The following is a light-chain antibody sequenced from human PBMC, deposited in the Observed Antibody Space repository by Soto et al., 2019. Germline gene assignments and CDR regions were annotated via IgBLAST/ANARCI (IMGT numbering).Light chain of an antibody. V-gene: IGLV2-23*01. J-gene: IGLJ3*02. Sequence: QSVLTQPASVSVSPGQSITISCTGTSSDVGTYNLVSWYQQHPGKAPKLMIYEGSKRPSRVSNRFSGSKSGNTASLTISGLQAEDEADYYCCSYAGSSSWVFGGGTKLTVL. CDR2: EGS. CDR1: SSDVGTYNL. CDR3: CSYAGSSSWV.